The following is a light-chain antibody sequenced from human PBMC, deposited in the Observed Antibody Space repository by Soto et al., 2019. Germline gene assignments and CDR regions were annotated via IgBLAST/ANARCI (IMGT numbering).Light chain of an antibody. Sequence: DIKMSQSPSTLSGSVGDRVTITCRASQTISSWLAWYQQKPGKAPNLLIYDASTLQGGVPSRFSGSGSGTEFTLTVTSLQPEDFATYFCQQYDKYSTFGHGTKVDIK. J-gene: IGKJ1*01. CDR1: QTISSW. V-gene: IGKV1-5*01. CDR3: QQYDKYST. CDR2: DAS.